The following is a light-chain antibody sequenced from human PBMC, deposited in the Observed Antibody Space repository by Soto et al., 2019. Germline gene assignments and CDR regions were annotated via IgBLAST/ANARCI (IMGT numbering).Light chain of an antibody. V-gene: IGLV2-11*01. CDR3: CSYAGSYTHYV. Sequence: QSVLTQPRSVSGSPGQSVTISCTGTSSDVGGYNYVSWYQQYPGKAPKVMIYAVTERPSGVPDRISGSKSGNTASLTISGLQAEDEADYYCCSYAGSYTHYVFGTGTKVTVL. J-gene: IGLJ1*01. CDR1: SSDVGGYNY. CDR2: AVT.